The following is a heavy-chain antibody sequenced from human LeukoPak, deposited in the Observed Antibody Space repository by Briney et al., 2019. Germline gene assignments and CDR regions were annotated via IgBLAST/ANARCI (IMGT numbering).Heavy chain of an antibody. CDR3: AKQLGFCSDGSCYFPY. J-gene: IGHJ4*02. Sequence: GGSLRLSCAASGFTFSSSAMSWVRQAPGKGLEWVSAISNNGGYTYYADSVQGRFTISRDNSKSTLCLQMNSLRAEDTAVYYCAKQLGFCSDGSCYFPYWGQGTLVTVSS. CDR2: ISNNGGYT. CDR1: GFTFSSSA. V-gene: IGHV3-23*01. D-gene: IGHD2-15*01.